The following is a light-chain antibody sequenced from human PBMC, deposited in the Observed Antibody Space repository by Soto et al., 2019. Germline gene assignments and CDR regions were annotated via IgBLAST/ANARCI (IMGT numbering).Light chain of an antibody. CDR3: QHYNSYSEA. CDR2: KAS. V-gene: IGKV1-5*03. Sequence: VQMSQSPSTLSGYVGDRVTNTCRASQTISSWLAWYQQKPGKAPKLLIYKASTLKSGVPSRFSGSGSGTEFTLTISSLQSDDFATYYCQHYNSYSEAFGQ. J-gene: IGKJ1*01. CDR1: QTISSW.